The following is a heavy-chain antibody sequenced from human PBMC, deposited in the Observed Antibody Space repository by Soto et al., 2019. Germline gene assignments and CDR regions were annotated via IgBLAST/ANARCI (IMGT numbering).Heavy chain of an antibody. Sequence: ASVKVSCKASGYTFTSYGISWVRQAPGQGLEWMGWISAYNGNTNYAQKLQGRVTMTTDTSTSTAYMELRSLRSDDTAVYYCARELNYYDSSGYRLPPNYISRSLTFDYWGQGTLVTVSS. CDR1: GYTFTSYG. J-gene: IGHJ4*02. D-gene: IGHD3-22*01. CDR2: ISAYNGNT. CDR3: ARELNYYDSSGYRLPPNYISRSLTFDY. V-gene: IGHV1-18*01.